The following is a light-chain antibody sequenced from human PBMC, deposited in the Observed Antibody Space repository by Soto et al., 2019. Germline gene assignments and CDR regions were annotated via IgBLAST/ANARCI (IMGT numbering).Light chain of an antibody. CDR2: GAS. J-gene: IGKJ2*01. V-gene: IGKV3-20*01. CDR1: QSVSNNY. CDR3: QQYATSPYT. Sequence: EIVLTQSPGTLSLSTGQRATFSCRASQSVSNNYLAWYQQKIGQAPRLLIYGASNRATGIPDRFIGSGSGTDFTLTISSLEPEDFAMYYCQQYATSPYTFGQGTDLDFK.